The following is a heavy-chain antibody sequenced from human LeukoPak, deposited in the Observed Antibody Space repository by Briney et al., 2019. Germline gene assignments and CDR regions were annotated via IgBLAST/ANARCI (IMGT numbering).Heavy chain of an antibody. V-gene: IGHV5-51*01. CDR2: IYPGDSDT. CDR1: EYRFTSYW. D-gene: IGHD5-18*01. CDR3: ARGTVDTVMVYFSSLHEY. J-gene: IGHJ4*02. Sequence: GESLKISCKSSEYRFTSYWIGWVRQMPGKGLEWMGVIYPGDSDTRYSPSFQGQVTISADKSSSTTYLQWSSLKASDTAMYYCARGTVDTVMVYFSSLHEYWGQGTLISVSS.